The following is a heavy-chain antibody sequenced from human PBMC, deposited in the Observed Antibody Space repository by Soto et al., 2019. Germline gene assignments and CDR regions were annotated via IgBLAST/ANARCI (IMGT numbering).Heavy chain of an antibody. J-gene: IGHJ4*02. CDR2: MSGSGTST. V-gene: IGHV3-23*01. CDR1: GFTFNVWA. Sequence: EVQLLESGGGLVQPGGSLRLSCAASGFTFNVWAMSWVRQAPGKGLEWVSAMSGSGTSTSYADSVKGRFTISRDSSKNTLYLQMNSLRDEDTAVYYCARLRWKWELDNFDYWGQGTLVTVSS. CDR3: ARLRWKWELDNFDY. D-gene: IGHD1-1*01.